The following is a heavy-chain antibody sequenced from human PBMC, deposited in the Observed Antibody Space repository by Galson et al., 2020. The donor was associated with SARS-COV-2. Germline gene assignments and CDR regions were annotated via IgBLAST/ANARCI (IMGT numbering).Heavy chain of an antibody. CDR1: GFSFRNYA. D-gene: IGHD3-16*01. CDR3: AQAGGGSGGLRLAY. CDR2: INGGGGDT. V-gene: IGHV3-23*01. Sequence: GGSLRLSCAASGFSFRNYALSWVRQAPGQGLEWVSAINGGGGDTYYADSLKGRFIISRDNSKNTLYLQMNGLRAEDTAIYYCAQAGGGSGGLRLAYWGQGTLVTVSS. J-gene: IGHJ4*02.